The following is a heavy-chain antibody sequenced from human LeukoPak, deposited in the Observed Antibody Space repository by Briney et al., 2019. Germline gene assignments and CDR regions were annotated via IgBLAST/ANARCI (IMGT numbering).Heavy chain of an antibody. V-gene: IGHV4-38-2*02. J-gene: IGHJ5*02. CDR3: ARDRSKYSSSSMFDP. D-gene: IGHD6-6*01. CDR2: IYHSGST. CDR1: GYSISSGYY. Sequence: SETLSLTCTVSGYSISSGYYWGWIRQPPGKGLEWIGSIYHSGSTYYNPSLKSRVTISVDTSKNQFSLKLSSVTAAATAVYYCARDRSKYSSSSMFDPWGQGTLVTVSS.